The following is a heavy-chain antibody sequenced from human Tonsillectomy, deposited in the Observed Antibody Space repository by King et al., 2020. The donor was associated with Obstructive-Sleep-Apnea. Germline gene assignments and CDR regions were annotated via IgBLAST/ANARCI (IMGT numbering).Heavy chain of an antibody. D-gene: IGHD5-18*01. V-gene: IGHV3-20*04. J-gene: IGHJ6*02. CDR1: VFTFDDYG. CDR3: ARGGYSYGSYYYYGMDV. CDR2: INWNGGRT. Sequence: VQLVESGGGVVRPGGSLRLSCAAFVFTFDDYGMNWVRQAPGKGLEWVSGINWNGGRTDYADSVKGRFTISRDNVENSLYLQMNSLRAEDTALYYCARGGYSYGSYYYYGMDVWGQGTTVTVSS.